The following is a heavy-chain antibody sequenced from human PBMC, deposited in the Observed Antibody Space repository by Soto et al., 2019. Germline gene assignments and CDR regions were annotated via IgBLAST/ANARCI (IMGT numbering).Heavy chain of an antibody. CDR3: ARHPTNYYDSSGYYFFPVDY. J-gene: IGHJ4*02. CDR1: GGSISSSSYY. V-gene: IGHV4-39*01. D-gene: IGHD3-22*01. CDR2: IYYSGST. Sequence: SETLSLTCTVSGGSISSSSYYWGWIRQPPGKGLEWIGSIYYSGSTYYNPSLKSRVTISVDTSKNQFSLKLSSVTAADTAVYYCARHPTNYYDSSGYYFFPVDYWGQGTLVTVSS.